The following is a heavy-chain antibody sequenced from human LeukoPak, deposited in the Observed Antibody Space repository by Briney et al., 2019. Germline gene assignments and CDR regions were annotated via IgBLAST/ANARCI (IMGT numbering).Heavy chain of an antibody. CDR1: GYDFTSVG. Sequence: GSVKGSCKASGYDFTSVGITWVRQAPGQGVEWMGWISPYNGNTRYVQKLQGRVTMTTDTSTSTAYMELRSLRFDDTAVYYCARAGSGSGWYFDYWGQGTLVTVSS. V-gene: IGHV1-18*01. CDR2: ISPYNGNT. D-gene: IGHD6-19*01. CDR3: ARAGSGSGWYFDY. J-gene: IGHJ4*02.